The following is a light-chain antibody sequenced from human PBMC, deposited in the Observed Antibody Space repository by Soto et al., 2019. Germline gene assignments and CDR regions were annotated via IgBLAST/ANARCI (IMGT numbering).Light chain of an antibody. CDR1: QSVSSY. CDR3: QQRSNGLT. Sequence: EIVLTQSPATLSLSPGERATLSCRASQSVSSYLAWYQQKPGQAPRLLIYDASNRATGIPARFSGSGSGTDFTLTISSLEPEDFALYYCQQRSNGLTFGGGTKVEIK. CDR2: DAS. V-gene: IGKV3-11*01. J-gene: IGKJ4*01.